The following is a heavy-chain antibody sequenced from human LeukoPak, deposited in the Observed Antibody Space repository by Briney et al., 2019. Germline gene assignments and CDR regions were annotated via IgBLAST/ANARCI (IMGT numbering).Heavy chain of an antibody. CDR2: INHSGST. D-gene: IGHD3-10*01. J-gene: IGHJ4*02. Sequence: SETLSLTCAVYGGSFSGYYWSWIRRPPGKGLEWIGEINHSGSTNYNPSLKSRVTISVDTSKNQFSLKLSSVTAADTAVYYCARNGVTMVRWSFDYWGQGTLVTVSS. CDR1: GGSFSGYY. V-gene: IGHV4-34*01. CDR3: ARNGVTMVRWSFDY.